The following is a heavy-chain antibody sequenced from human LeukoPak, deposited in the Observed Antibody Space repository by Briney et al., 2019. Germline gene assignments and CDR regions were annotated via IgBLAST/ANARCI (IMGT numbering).Heavy chain of an antibody. D-gene: IGHD3-22*01. CDR1: GGSISSGDYY. CDR3: ARSHYYDSSGSQNNWFDP. Sequence: PSQTLSLTCTVSGGSISSGDYYWRWIRQPPGKGLEWIGEINHSGSTNYNPSLKSRVTISVDTSKNQFSLKLSSVTAADTAVYYCARSHYYDSSGSQNNWFDPWGQGTLVTVSS. V-gene: IGHV4-30-4*08. J-gene: IGHJ5*02. CDR2: INHSGST.